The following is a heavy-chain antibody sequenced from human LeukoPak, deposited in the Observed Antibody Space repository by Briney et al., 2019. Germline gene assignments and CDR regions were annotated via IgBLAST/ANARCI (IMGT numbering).Heavy chain of an antibody. CDR2: IYYSGIT. D-gene: IGHD3-22*01. CDR1: GGSINSSSYY. J-gene: IGHJ4*02. CDR3: ARVTEVPDYDSSGYYPDY. Sequence: SETLSLTCTVSGGSINSSSYYWGWIRQPPGKGLEWIGTIYYSGITYYNPSLKSRVTISVDTSNNQFSLKLSSVTAADTAVYYCARVTEVPDYDSSGYYPDYWGQGTLVTVSS. V-gene: IGHV4-39*01.